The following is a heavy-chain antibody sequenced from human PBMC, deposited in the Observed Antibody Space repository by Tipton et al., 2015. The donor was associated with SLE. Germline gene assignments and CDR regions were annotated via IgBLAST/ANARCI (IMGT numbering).Heavy chain of an antibody. CDR2: INQDGSEK. J-gene: IGHJ4*02. D-gene: IGHD5-12*01. CDR3: ARGGVGGYDYFDH. CDR1: GFTSRTYW. V-gene: IGHV3-7*01. Sequence: SLRLSCTVSGFTSRTYWMSWLRQAPGKGLEWVANINQDGSEKNYLDSVKGRFSISRDNAKNSLYLQMNNVRVEDTAVYYCARGGVGGYDYFDHWGQGTLVTVSS.